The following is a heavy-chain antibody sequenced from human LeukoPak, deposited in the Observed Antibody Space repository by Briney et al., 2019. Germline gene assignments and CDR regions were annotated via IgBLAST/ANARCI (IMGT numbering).Heavy chain of an antibody. CDR3: ARDFLSVGYCSSTSCESNWFDP. J-gene: IGHJ5*02. D-gene: IGHD2-2*01. V-gene: IGHV1-2*06. CDR1: GYTFTGYY. Sequence: ASVKVSCKASGYTFTGYYMHWVRQAPGQGLEWMGRINPNSGGRNYAQKFQGRVTMTRDTSISTAYMELSRLRSDDTAVYYCARDFLSVGYCSSTSCESNWFDPWGQGTLVTVSS. CDR2: INPNSGGR.